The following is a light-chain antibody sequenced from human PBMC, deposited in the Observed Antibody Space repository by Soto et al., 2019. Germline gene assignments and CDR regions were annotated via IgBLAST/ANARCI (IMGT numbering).Light chain of an antibody. V-gene: IGLV4-69*01. CDR2: LNSDGSH. CDR3: QTWGTGISV. Sequence: QSVLTQSPSASASLGASVKLTCTLSSGHSSYAIAWHQQQPEKGPRYLMKLNSDGSHSKGDGIPDRFSGSSSGAERYLTMSSLQSEDEADYYCQTWGTGISVFGGGTKLTVL. CDR1: SGHSSYA. J-gene: IGLJ2*01.